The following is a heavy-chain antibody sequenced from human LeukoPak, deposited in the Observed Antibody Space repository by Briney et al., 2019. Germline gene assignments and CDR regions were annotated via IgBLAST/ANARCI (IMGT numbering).Heavy chain of an antibody. V-gene: IGHV3-30-3*01. CDR2: ISYDGSNK. Sequence: GRSLRLSCAASGFTFSSYAMHWVRQAPGKGLEWVAVISYDGSNKYYADSVKGRFTISRDNSKNTLYLQMNSLRAEDTAVYYCAKVMGGDIVVVVAAVYWFDPWGQGTLVTVSS. J-gene: IGHJ5*02. CDR1: GFTFSSYA. D-gene: IGHD2-15*01. CDR3: AKVMGGDIVVVVAAVYWFDP.